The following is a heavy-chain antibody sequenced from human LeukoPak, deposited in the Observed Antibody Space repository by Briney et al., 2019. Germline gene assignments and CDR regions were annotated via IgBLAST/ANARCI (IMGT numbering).Heavy chain of an antibody. D-gene: IGHD1-26*01. Sequence: PGGSLRLSCVVSGFTFSDYALHWVRQAPGKGLEYISSISANGGNTHYSNSVKGRFTISRDNPKNTLYLQMGSLRPEDMAVYYCVRGIVPGIDAFNIWGQGTIVTVSS. CDR2: ISANGGNT. CDR3: VRGIVPGIDAFNI. V-gene: IGHV3-64*01. J-gene: IGHJ3*02. CDR1: GFTFSDYA.